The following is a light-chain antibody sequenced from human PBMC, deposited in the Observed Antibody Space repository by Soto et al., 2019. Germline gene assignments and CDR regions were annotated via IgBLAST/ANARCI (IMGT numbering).Light chain of an antibody. V-gene: IGKV1-5*03. CDR2: KAS. CDR3: QQYNTSPTWT. Sequence: DIQMTQSPSTLSASVGDRVTITCRASQSISSWLAWYQQKPGKAPKLLIYKASSLESRVPSRFSGSGSGTEFTLTISSLQPDDFATYYCQQYNTSPTWTFGQGPKVEIK. J-gene: IGKJ1*01. CDR1: QSISSW.